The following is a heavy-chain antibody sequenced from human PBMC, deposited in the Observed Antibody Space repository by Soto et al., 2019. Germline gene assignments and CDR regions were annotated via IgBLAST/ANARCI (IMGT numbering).Heavy chain of an antibody. CDR2: IKQDGSEK. J-gene: IGHJ6*02. CDR3: ARAPPRIVVVRPNYYYYYGMDV. V-gene: IGHV3-7*03. D-gene: IGHD2-21*01. CDR1: GFTFSSYW. Sequence: EVQLVESGGGLGQPGGSLRLSCAASGFTFSSYWMSWVRQAPGKGLEWVANIKQDGSEKYYVDSVKGRFTISRDNAKNSLYLQMNSLRAEDTTVYYCARAPPRIVVVRPNYYYYYGMDVWGQGTTVTVSS.